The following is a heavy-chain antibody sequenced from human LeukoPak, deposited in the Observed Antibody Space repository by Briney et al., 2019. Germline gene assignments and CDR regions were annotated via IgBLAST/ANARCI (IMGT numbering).Heavy chain of an antibody. CDR1: GGSISSSPYY. D-gene: IGHD2-15*01. CDR2: IYYSGTT. Sequence: SETLSLTCTVSGGSISSSPYYWGWIRQPPGKGLEWIGSIYYSGTTHYNPSLESRVTISVDTSKNQFSLKLSSVTAADTAVYYCARSGSSHYYYYMDVWGQGTLVTVSS. V-gene: IGHV4-39*07. CDR3: ARSGSSHYYYYMDV. J-gene: IGHJ6*03.